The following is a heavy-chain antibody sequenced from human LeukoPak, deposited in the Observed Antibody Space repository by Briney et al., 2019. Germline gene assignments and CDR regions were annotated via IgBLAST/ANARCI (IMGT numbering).Heavy chain of an antibody. CDR2: IYSGGST. D-gene: IGHD3-22*01. CDR3: ASHYYDGSDYSHDVFDI. J-gene: IGHJ3*02. Sequence: GGSLRLSCAASGFTVSSNYMSWVRQAPGKGLEWVSVIYSGGSTYYADSVKGRFTISRDNSKSTLYLQMNSLRTEDTAVYYCASHYYDGSDYSHDVFDIWGQGTMVTVS. CDR1: GFTVSSNY. V-gene: IGHV3-66*02.